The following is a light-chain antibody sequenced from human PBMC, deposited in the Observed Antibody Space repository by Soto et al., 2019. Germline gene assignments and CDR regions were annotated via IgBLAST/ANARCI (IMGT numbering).Light chain of an antibody. J-gene: IGLJ2*01. CDR1: SSNIGNNY. CDR3: ATWDSSLSAGV. Sequence: QSVLTQPPSVSAAPGQKVTISCSGNSSNIGNNYVYWYQQLQGTAPKLLIFDNNNRSSGMPDRCSGSKSGTTATLAITGVQTGDEAHYYCATWDSSLSAGVFGGGTKLTVL. CDR2: DNN. V-gene: IGLV1-51*01.